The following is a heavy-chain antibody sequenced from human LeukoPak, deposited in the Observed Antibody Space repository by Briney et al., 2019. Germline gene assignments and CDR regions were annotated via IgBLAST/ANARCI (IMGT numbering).Heavy chain of an antibody. V-gene: IGHV3-7*01. J-gene: IGHJ5*02. Sequence: GGSLRLSCAASGFTFSSYWMSWVRQAPGKGLEWVASIKQDGSEKYYVDSVKGRFTISRDNAKNSLYLQMNSLRAEDTAVYYCAREIEQQLVRRGNWFDPWGQGTLVTVSS. CDR3: AREIEQQLVRRGNWFDP. D-gene: IGHD6-13*01. CDR1: GFTFSSYW. CDR2: IKQDGSEK.